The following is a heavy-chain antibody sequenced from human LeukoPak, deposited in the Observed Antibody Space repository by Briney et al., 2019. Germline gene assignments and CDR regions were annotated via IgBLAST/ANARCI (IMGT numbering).Heavy chain of an antibody. CDR2: INHSGST. J-gene: IGHJ4*02. Sequence: SETLSLTCAVYGGSFGGYYWSWIRQPPGKGLEWIGEINHSGSTNYNPSLKSRVTISVDTSKNQFSLKLSSVTAADTAVYYCARMLLDIVVVPAAMISPYFDYWGQGTLVTVSS. CDR1: GGSFGGYY. D-gene: IGHD2-2*03. V-gene: IGHV4-34*01. CDR3: ARMLLDIVVVPAAMISPYFDY.